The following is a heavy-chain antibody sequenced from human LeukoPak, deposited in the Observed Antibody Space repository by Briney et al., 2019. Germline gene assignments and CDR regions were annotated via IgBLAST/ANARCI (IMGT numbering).Heavy chain of an antibody. CDR3: AKDLSYTSGASDH. V-gene: IGHV3-23*01. CDR1: GFTFSAFA. J-gene: IGHJ4*02. Sequence: GGSLRLSCAASGFTFSAFAMTWVRQAPGKGLEWVSTITDDSYNTYSADSVKGRITFSRDNSKNTLSLQLRSLRAEDTAVYYCAKDLSYTSGASDHWGQGTLVTVSS. CDR2: ITDDSYNT. D-gene: IGHD6-19*01.